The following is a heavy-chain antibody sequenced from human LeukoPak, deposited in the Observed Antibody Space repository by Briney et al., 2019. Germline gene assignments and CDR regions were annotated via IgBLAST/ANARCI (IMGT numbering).Heavy chain of an antibody. Sequence: TGGSLRLSCAASGFTFSTCATRWVRQAPGKGLEWVSTISGGGRSTDYADSVKGQYTISRDNSKNTLYLQMNSLRAEDTAVYYCARERYFDYWGQGPLVTVPS. CDR1: GFTFSTCA. CDR2: ISGGGRST. V-gene: IGHV3-23*01. CDR3: ARERYFDY. J-gene: IGHJ4*02.